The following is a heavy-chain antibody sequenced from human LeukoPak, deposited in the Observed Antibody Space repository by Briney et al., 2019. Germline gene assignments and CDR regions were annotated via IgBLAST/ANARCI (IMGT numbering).Heavy chain of an antibody. CDR2: ISYDGSNK. J-gene: IGHJ4*02. CDR3: ANGYEFES. Sequence: HPGGSLRLSCAASGFTFSSYGMHWVRQAPGRGLEWVAVISYDGSNKYYADSVKGRFTISRDNSKNTLYLQMNSLRPEDTAVYCCANGYEFESWGQGALVTVSS. CDR1: GFTFSSYG. V-gene: IGHV3-30*18. D-gene: IGHD2-2*01.